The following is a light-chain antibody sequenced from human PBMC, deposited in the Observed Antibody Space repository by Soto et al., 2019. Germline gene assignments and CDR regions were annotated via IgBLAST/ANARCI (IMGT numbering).Light chain of an antibody. CDR1: SSDVGNYNL. Sequence: QSALTQPASVSGSPGQSITISCTGTSSDVGNYNLVSWYQQHPGKAPKLMIYEGNKRPSGVSNRFSGSKSGITASLTISGLQAEDEADYYCCSYAGSRTVVFGGGTKLTVL. J-gene: IGLJ3*02. CDR2: EGN. CDR3: CSYAGSRTVV. V-gene: IGLV2-23*01.